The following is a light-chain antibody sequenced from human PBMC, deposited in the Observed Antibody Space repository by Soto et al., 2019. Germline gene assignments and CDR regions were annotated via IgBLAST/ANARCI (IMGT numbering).Light chain of an antibody. V-gene: IGLV1-51*01. Sequence: QSVLTQPPSVSAAPGQKVTISCSGGSSNIGINSVSWYQQLPEAAPKLLIFDNNKRPSGIPDRFSASKSGASATLGITGLQAGDEAHYYCAAWDSFLSSGVFGGGTKLTVL. CDR3: AAWDSFLSSGV. CDR2: DNN. CDR1: SSNIGINS. J-gene: IGLJ3*02.